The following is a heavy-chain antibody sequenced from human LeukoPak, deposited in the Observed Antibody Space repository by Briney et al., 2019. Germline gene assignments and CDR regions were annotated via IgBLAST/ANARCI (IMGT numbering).Heavy chain of an antibody. CDR2: IYYSGST. CDR3: ASDYGGKGDAFDI. V-gene: IGHV4-59*01. CDR1: GGSISSYY. D-gene: IGHD4-23*01. J-gene: IGHJ3*02. Sequence: SETLSLTCTVSGGSISSYYWSWIRQPPGKGLEWIGYIYYSGSTNYNPSLKSRVAISVDTSKNQFSLKLSSVTAADTAVYYCASDYGGKGDAFDIWGQGTMVTVSS.